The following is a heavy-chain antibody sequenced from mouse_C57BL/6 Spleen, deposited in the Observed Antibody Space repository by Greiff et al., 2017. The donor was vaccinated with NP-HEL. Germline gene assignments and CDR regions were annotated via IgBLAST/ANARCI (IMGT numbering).Heavy chain of an antibody. CDR2: ISSGSSTI. V-gene: IGHV5-17*01. J-gene: IGHJ1*03. CDR3: ARRSSPNWWYFDV. Sequence: EVQLVESGGGLVKPGGSLKLSCAASGFTFSDYGMHWVRQAPEKGLEWVAYISSGSSTIYYADTVKGRFTISRDNAKNTLFLQMTSLRSEDTAMYYCARRSSPNWWYFDVWGTGTTVTVSS. D-gene: IGHD4-1*02. CDR1: GFTFSDYG.